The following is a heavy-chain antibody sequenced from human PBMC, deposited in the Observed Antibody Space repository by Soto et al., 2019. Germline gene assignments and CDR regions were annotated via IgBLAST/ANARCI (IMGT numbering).Heavy chain of an antibody. CDR3: ERGRDYSGMDV. V-gene: IGHV4-31*03. CDR1: GGSISSDDYY. J-gene: IGHJ6*02. CDR2: IYYRGNT. Sequence: SETLSLTCTVSGGSISSDDYYWNWIRQRPGKGLEWIGNIYYRGNTNYNPSLKSRIIMSMDMSENQFSLKLTSVTAADTAVYYCERGRDYSGMDVWGQGTTVTVSS.